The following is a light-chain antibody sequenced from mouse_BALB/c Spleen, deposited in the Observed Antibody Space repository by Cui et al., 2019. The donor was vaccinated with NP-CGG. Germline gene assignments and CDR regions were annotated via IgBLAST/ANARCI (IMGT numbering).Light chain of an antibody. J-gene: IGLJ1*01. CDR1: TGVVTTSNY. CDR3: ALWYSNHWV. CDR2: GTN. V-gene: IGLV1*01. Sequence: QAVVTQESALTTSPGETVTLTCRSSTGVVTTSNYANWVQEKPDHLFTGLIGGTNNRPPGVPARFSGSLIGDKAALTITGAHTEDEAIYFCALWYSNHWVFGGGTKLTVL.